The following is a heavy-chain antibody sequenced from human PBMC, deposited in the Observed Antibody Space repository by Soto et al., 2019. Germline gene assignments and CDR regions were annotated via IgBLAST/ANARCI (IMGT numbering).Heavy chain of an antibody. CDR3: ARDLSGDYGALDT. CDR2: IWYDGSNK. V-gene: IGHV3-33*01. D-gene: IGHD4-17*01. CDR1: GFTFSSYG. Sequence: GGFLRLSCAPSGFTFSSYGMHWARQAPGKGLEWVAVIWYDGSNKVYADSVKGRFTISRDNSKNTLYLQMNSLRAEDTAVYYCARDLSGDYGALDTWGQGTMVTVSS. J-gene: IGHJ3*02.